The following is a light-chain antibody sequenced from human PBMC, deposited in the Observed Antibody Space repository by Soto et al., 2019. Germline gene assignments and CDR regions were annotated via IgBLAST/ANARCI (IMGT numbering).Light chain of an antibody. CDR2: KAY. CDR3: QQYNTYSPYT. V-gene: IGKV1-5*03. Sequence: DIQMTQSPSTLSASVGDRVTITCRASENIFSWLAWYQQKPGKAPQVLIYKAYTLKTGVPSRFSGTGSGTDFTLTISSLQPDDFATYYCQQYNTYSPYTFGQGTKLEIK. J-gene: IGKJ2*01. CDR1: ENIFSW.